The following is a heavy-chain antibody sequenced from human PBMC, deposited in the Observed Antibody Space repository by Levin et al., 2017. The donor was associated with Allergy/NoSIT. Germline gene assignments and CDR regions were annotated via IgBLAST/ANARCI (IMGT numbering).Heavy chain of an antibody. CDR3: AKLGYSSGWYSG. J-gene: IGHJ4*02. V-gene: IGHV3-30*18. CDR1: GFTFSSYG. CDR2: ISYDGSNK. D-gene: IGHD6-19*01. Sequence: SCAASGFTFSSYGMHWVRQAPGKGLEWVAVISYDGSNKYYADSVKGRFTISRDNSKNTLYLQMNSLRAEDTAVYYCAKLGYSSGWYSGWGQGTLVTVSS.